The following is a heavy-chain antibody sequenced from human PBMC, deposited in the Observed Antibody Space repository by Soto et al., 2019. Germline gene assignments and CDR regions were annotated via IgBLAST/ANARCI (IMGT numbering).Heavy chain of an antibody. D-gene: IGHD3-16*01. Sequence: EVQLVESGGGLVKPGGSLRLSCAASGFTFSSYSMNWVRQAPGKGLEWVSSISSSSSYIYYADSVKGRFTISRDNAKNSLYLQMNSLRAEDTAVYYCARAYDYVWGRESYFDYWGQGTLVTVSS. CDR3: ARAYDYVWGRESYFDY. V-gene: IGHV3-21*01. CDR1: GFTFSSYS. CDR2: ISSSSSYI. J-gene: IGHJ4*02.